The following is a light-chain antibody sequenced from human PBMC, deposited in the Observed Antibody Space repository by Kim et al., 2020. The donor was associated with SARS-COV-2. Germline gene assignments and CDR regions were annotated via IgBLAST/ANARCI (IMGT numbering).Light chain of an antibody. CDR2: AAT. CDR3: QQAIRPLA. Sequence: DIQMTQSPSPVSASVGDRVTIICRASHDIGTSLGWYQQKLGKAPKLLIYAATSLQSGVPSRFSGSGSGTDFTLTINRLQPEDFATYCWQQAIRPLAFGTGTKVDIK. J-gene: IGKJ3*01. V-gene: IGKV1D-12*01. CDR1: HDIGTS.